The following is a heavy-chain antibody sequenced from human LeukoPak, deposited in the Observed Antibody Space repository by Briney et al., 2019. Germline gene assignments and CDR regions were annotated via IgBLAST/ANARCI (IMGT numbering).Heavy chain of an antibody. CDR3: ARERIDSSGYYVDY. D-gene: IGHD3-22*01. Sequence: SETLSLTCAVYGGSFSGYYWSWIRKPPGKGLEWIGEINHSGSTNYNPSLKSRVTISVDTSKNQFSLKLSSVTAADTAVYYCARERIDSSGYYVDYWGQGTLVTVSS. CDR1: GGSFSGYY. J-gene: IGHJ4*02. CDR2: INHSGST. V-gene: IGHV4-34*01.